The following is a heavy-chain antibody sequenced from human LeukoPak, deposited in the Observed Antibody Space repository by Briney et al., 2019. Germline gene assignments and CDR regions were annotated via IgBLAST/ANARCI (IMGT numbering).Heavy chain of an antibody. V-gene: IGHV6-1*01. CDR1: GDSVSSNRAA. J-gene: IGHJ6*02. CDR3: ARGLYDILTGYYVQNYHLDV. CDR2: TYYRSRWYY. Sequence: SQTLSLTCAISGDSVSSNRAAWNWIRQSPSRGLEWLGRTYYRSRWYYDYAVSVKSRITVNPDTSKNQLSLQLNSMTPEDTAVYYCARGLYDILTGYYVQNYHLDVWGQGTTVTVSS. D-gene: IGHD3-9*01.